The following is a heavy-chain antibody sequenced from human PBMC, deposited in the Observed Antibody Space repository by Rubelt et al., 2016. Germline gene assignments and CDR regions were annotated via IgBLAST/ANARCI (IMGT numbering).Heavy chain of an antibody. CDR2: ISYDGSNK. J-gene: IGHJ4*02. Sequence: GRGLEWVAVISYDGSNKYYADSVKGRFTISRDNSKNTLYLQMNSLRAEDTAVYYCAKDPLSRGLIWGQGTLVTVSS. V-gene: IGHV3-30*04. CDR3: AKDPLSRGLI. D-gene: IGHD3-16*01.